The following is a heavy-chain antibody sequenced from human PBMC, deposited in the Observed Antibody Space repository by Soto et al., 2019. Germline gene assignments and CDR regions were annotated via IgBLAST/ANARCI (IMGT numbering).Heavy chain of an antibody. CDR1: GGSISSGGYY. D-gene: IGHD3-10*01. V-gene: IGHV4-31*03. Sequence: KTSETLSLTCTVSGGSISSGGYYWSWIRQHPGKGLEWIGYIYYSGSTYYNPSLKSRVTISVDTSKNQFSLKLSSVTAADTAVYYCARVVVRGGPFDYWGQGTLVTVSS. CDR3: ARVVVRGGPFDY. J-gene: IGHJ4*02. CDR2: IYYSGST.